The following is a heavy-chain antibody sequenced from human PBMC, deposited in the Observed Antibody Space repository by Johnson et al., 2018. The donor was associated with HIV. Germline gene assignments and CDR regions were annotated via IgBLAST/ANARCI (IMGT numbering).Heavy chain of an antibody. D-gene: IGHD2-15*01. CDR1: GFTFSS. CDR2: ISHDGSHK. V-gene: IGHV3-30*14. Sequence: QVQLVESGGGVVQPGRSLRLSCAASGFTFSSMHWDRQAPGKGLEWVAVISHDGSHKYYADSVKGRFSLSRDNSKNTLYLQMNSLRAEDTAVYYCARDDGGGGDAFDIWGQGTMVTVSS. CDR3: ARDDGGGGDAFDI. J-gene: IGHJ3*02.